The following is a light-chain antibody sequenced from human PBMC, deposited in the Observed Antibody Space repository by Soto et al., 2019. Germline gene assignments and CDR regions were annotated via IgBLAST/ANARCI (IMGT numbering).Light chain of an antibody. J-gene: IGKJ3*01. CDR2: AAS. CDR3: QPSYNTPLT. Sequence: IQMTQSPSSLSASVGDRGTITCRASQSISSYLNWYQQKPGKAPKFLIYAASSLQSGVPSRFSGSGSGTDLTLTISSLQPEDFATYYCQPSYNTPLTFGPGTKVDIK. CDR1: QSISSY. V-gene: IGKV1-39*01.